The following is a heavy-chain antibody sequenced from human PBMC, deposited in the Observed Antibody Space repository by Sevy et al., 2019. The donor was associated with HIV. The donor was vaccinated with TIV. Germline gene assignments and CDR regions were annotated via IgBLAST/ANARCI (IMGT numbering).Heavy chain of an antibody. J-gene: IGHJ4*01. D-gene: IGHD6-19*01. V-gene: IGHV3-48*01. CDR2: ISSSSDSSRTL. CDR1: GFTFSSYS. Sequence: GGSPRLSCVASGFTFSSYSMNWVRQAPGKGLEWVSYISSSSDSSRTLYYADSVKGRFSISRDNAKNSVHLQMTSLRVEDTAGYYCARPDLSGWYFDFWGHGTLVTVSS. CDR3: ARPDLSGWYFDF.